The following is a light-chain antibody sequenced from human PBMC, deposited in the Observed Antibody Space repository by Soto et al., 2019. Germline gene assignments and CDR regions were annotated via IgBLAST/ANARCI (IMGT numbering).Light chain of an antibody. CDR1: SSDVGAYIY. CDR3: CSLTTSHTYV. J-gene: IGLJ1*01. Sequence: QSVLTQPASVSGSPGQSITISCGGTSSDVGAYIYVSWYQQYPGKAPKLIIYEVNNRPSGVSGRFSGSKSDTTAYLTISGLQAEDEADYYCCSLTTSHTYVFGSGTKVTVL. CDR2: EVN. V-gene: IGLV2-14*03.